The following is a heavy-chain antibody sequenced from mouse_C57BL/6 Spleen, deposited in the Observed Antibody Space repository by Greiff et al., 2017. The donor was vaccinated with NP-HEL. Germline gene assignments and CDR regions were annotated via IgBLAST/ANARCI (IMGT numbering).Heavy chain of an antibody. CDR3: ARDPTGFAY. J-gene: IGHJ3*01. D-gene: IGHD1-1*01. V-gene: IGHV1-69*01. Sequence: QVQLQQPGAELVMPGASVKLSCKASGYTFTSYWMHWVKQRPGQGLEWIGEIDPSDSYTNYNQKFKGKSTLTVDKSSSTAYMQHSSLTSEDSAVYYCARDPTGFAYWGQGTLVTVSA. CDR1: GYTFTSYW. CDR2: IDPSDSYT.